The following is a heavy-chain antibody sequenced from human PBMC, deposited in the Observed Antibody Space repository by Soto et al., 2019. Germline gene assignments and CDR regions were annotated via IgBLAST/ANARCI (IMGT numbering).Heavy chain of an antibody. CDR2: IIPIFGTA. CDR3: ARDYDFWSGPSPLMDV. D-gene: IGHD3-3*01. V-gene: IGHV1-69*13. Sequence: SVKVSCKASGGTFSSYAISWVRQAPGQGLEWMGGIIPIFGTANYAQKFQGRVTITVDESTSTAYMELSSLRSEDTAVYYCARDYDFWSGPSPLMDVWGQGTTVTVSS. J-gene: IGHJ6*02. CDR1: GGTFSSYA.